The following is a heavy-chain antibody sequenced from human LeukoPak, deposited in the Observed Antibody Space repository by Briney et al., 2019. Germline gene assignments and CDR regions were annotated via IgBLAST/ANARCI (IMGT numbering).Heavy chain of an antibody. CDR3: ARGRRGSYYIGRGSYYFDY. V-gene: IGHV1-2*02. D-gene: IGHD1-26*01. CDR1: GYTFTSYG. J-gene: IGHJ4*02. Sequence: AASVKVSCKASGYTFTSYGISWVRQAPGQGLEWMGWINPNSGGTNYAQKFQGRVTMTRDTSISTAYMELSRLRSDDTAVYYCARGRRGSYYIGRGSYYFDYWGQGTLVTVSS. CDR2: INPNSGGT.